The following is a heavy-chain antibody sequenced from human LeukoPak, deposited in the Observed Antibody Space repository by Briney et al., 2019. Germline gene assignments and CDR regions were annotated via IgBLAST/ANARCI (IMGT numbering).Heavy chain of an antibody. CDR1: GGTFSSYA. CDR3: ARDVRPPHAYCGGDCYSLDY. V-gene: IGHV1-69*13. J-gene: IGHJ4*02. D-gene: IGHD2-21*02. Sequence: SVKVFCKASGGTFSSYAISWVRQAPGQGLEWMGGIIPIFGTANYAQKFQGRVTITADESTSTAYMELSSLRSEDTAVYYCARDVRPPHAYCGGDCYSLDYWGQGTLVTVSS. CDR2: IIPIFGTA.